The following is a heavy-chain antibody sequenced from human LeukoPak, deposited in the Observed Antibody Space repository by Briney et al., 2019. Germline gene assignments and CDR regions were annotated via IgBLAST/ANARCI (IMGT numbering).Heavy chain of an antibody. Sequence: SETLSLTCTVSGGSISSYYWSWIRQPPGKGLEWIGYIYYSGSTNYNPSLKSRVTISVDTSKNQFSLKLSSVTAADTAVYYCARAEAVAGLGYWGQGTLVTVSS. V-gene: IGHV4-59*08. CDR2: IYYSGST. CDR3: ARAEAVAGLGY. D-gene: IGHD6-19*01. CDR1: GGSISSYY. J-gene: IGHJ4*02.